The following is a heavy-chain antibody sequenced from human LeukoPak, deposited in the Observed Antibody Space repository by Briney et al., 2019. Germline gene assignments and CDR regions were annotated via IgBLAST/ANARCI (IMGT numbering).Heavy chain of an antibody. J-gene: IGHJ6*02. D-gene: IGHD5-18*01. V-gene: IGHV3-30*03. CDR1: GFTFSGYG. CDR2: ISYDGSNK. CDR3: ATPRGDTALDV. Sequence: GGSLRFSCAASGFTFSGYGMHWVRQAPGKGLEWVAVISYDGSNKYYADSVKGRFTISRDNSKNTLYLQMNSLRAEDTAVYYCATPRGDTALDVWGQGTTVTVSS.